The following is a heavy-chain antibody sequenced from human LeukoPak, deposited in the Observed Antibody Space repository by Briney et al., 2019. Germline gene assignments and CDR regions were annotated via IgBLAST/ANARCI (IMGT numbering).Heavy chain of an antibody. D-gene: IGHD3-3*01. CDR1: GGSISSYY. CDR3: ASRSSIWSCHQDALYYFDS. V-gene: IGHV4-59*01. J-gene: IGHJ4*02. CDR2: IYYSGST. Sequence: SETLSLTCTVSGGSISSYYSSWIRQPPGKRLEWIGHIYYSGSTNYNPSLKSRVTISVDTSKNQFSLKLSSVTAADTAVYYCASRSSIWSCHQDALYYFDSWSQGTLVTVSS.